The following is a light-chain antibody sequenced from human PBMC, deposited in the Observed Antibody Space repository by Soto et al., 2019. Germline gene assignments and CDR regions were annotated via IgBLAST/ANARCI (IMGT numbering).Light chain of an antibody. CDR1: QDIGIY. J-gene: IGKJ5*01. CDR3: QSYNSVPVT. Sequence: IQMTQSPSSLSASVGDRVTITCRASQDIGIYLAWYQQRPGTVPKLLIYSTSTLQSGFPSRFIGSGSGTDYSLTISSLEPEDVAAYYCQSYNSVPVTFGQGTRLEIK. V-gene: IGKV1-27*01. CDR2: STS.